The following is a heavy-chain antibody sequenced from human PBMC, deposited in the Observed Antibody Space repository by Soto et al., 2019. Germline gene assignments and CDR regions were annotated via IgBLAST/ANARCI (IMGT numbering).Heavy chain of an antibody. J-gene: IGHJ3*02. V-gene: IGHV5-51*01. D-gene: IGHD6-13*01. Sequence: GESLKISCKGSGYSFTSYWIGWVRQMPGKGLEWMGIIYPGDSDTRYSPPFQGQVTISADKSISTAYLQWSSLKASDTAMYYCARMSSSSWYVLDAFDIWGQGTMVTVSS. CDR2: IYPGDSDT. CDR3: ARMSSSSWYVLDAFDI. CDR1: GYSFTSYW.